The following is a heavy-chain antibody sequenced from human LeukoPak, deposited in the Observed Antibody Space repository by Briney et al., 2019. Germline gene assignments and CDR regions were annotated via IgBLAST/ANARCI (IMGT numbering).Heavy chain of an antibody. CDR1: GGTFSSYA. CDR2: IIPILGIA. CDR3: ARILDSSGYYYLDY. V-gene: IGHV1-69*04. Sequence: ASVKVSCKASGGTFSSYAISWVRQAPGQGLEWMGRIIPILGIANYAQKFQGRVTITADKSTSTAYMELSSLRSEDTAVYYCARILDSSGYYYLDYWGQGTLVTVSS. D-gene: IGHD3-22*01. J-gene: IGHJ4*02.